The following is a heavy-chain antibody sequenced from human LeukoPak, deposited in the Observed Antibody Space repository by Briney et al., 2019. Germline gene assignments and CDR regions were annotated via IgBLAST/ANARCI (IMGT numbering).Heavy chain of an antibody. CDR3: ARVIMVGAQPFDY. CDR2: IYHSRST. D-gene: IGHD1-26*01. CDR1: GYSISSGYY. V-gene: IGHV4-38-2*02. J-gene: IGHJ4*02. Sequence: PSETLSLTCTVSGYSISSGYYWGWLRQPPGKGLEWIGSIYHSRSTYYNPSLKSRVTISVDTSKNQFSLMLSSVTAADTAVYYCARVIMVGAQPFDYWGQGTLVTVSS.